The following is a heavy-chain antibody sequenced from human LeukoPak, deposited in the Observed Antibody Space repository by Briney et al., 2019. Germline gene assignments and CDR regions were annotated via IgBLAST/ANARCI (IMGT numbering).Heavy chain of an antibody. CDR3: ARGAPAEYYYYMDV. Sequence: GGSLRLSCAASGFTFDDYGMSWVRQAPGKGLEWVSGINCNGGSTGYADSVKGRFTISRDNAKNYLYLHMNSLRAEDTALYYCARGAPAEYYYYMDVWGKGTTVTVSS. V-gene: IGHV3-20*04. J-gene: IGHJ6*03. CDR1: GFTFDDYG. CDR2: INCNGGST.